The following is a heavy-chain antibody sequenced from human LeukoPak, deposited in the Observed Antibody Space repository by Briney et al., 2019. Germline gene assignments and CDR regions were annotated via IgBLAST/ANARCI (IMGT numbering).Heavy chain of an antibody. V-gene: IGHV3-30*18. J-gene: IGHJ4*02. CDR2: ISYDGSNK. CDR3: AKNPIYGSGSYNPYFDY. D-gene: IGHD3-10*01. Sequence: PGGSLRLSCAASGFTFSSSGMHWVRQAPGKGLEWVAVISYDGSNKYYADSVKGRFTISRDNSKNTLYLQMNSLRAEDTAVYYCAKNPIYGSGSYNPYFDYWGQGTLVTVSS. CDR1: GFTFSSSG.